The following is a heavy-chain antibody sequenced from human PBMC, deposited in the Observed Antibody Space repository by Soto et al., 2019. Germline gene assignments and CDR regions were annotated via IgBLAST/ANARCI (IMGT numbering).Heavy chain of an antibody. V-gene: IGHV1-3*01. CDR3: ARDIVSDV. CDR1: GYTFTSYT. J-gene: IGHJ6*02. CDR2: INAGNGNT. Sequence: ASVKVSCKASGYTFTSYTMHWVRQAPGQRLEWMGWINAGNGNTEYSQKFQDRVTITRDTSASTAYMELSSLRSEDTAVYYCARDIVSDVWGQGTTVTVSS. D-gene: IGHD2-15*01.